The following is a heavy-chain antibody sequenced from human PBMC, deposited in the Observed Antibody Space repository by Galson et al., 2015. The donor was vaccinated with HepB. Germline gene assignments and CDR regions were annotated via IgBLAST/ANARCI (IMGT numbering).Heavy chain of an antibody. CDR3: ARVRPPAAIHGAFDI. CDR2: IIPIFGTA. V-gene: IGHV1-69*13. CDR1: GGTFSSYA. J-gene: IGHJ3*02. Sequence: SVKVSCKASGGTFSSYAISWVRQAPGQGLEWMGGIIPIFGTANYAQKFQGRVTITADESTSTAYMELSSLRSEDTAVYYCARVRPPAAIHGAFDIWGQGTMVTVSS. D-gene: IGHD2-2*02.